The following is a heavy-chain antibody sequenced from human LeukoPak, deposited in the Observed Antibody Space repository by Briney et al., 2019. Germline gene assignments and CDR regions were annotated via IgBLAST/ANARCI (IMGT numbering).Heavy chain of an antibody. D-gene: IGHD2-15*01. CDR2: INPNSGGT. CDR1: GGTFSSYA. CDR3: ARGYCSGGSCYPGWFDP. J-gene: IGHJ5*02. V-gene: IGHV1-2*02. Sequence: GASVKVSCKASGGTFSSYAISWVRQAPGQGLEWMGWINPNSGGTNYAQKFQGRVTMTRDTSISTAYMELSRLRSDDTAVYYCARGYCSGGSCYPGWFDPWGQGTLVTVSS.